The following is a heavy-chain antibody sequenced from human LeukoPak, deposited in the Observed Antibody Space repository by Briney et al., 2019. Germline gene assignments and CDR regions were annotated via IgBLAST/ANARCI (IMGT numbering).Heavy chain of an antibody. Sequence: GGSLRLSCAASGVIISSYAMSCVRQAPGKGLECVSAINGRGDNTYYADFVKGRFTISRDNSKSTVYLQMNSLRTEDTAVYYCAKDRVSPGLNWFDPWGQGTLVTVSS. D-gene: IGHD2/OR15-2a*01. V-gene: IGHV3-23*01. J-gene: IGHJ5*02. CDR1: GVIISSYA. CDR3: AKDRVSPGLNWFDP. CDR2: INGRGDNT.